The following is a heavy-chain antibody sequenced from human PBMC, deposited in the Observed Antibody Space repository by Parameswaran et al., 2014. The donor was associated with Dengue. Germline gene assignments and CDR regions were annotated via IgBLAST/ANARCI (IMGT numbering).Heavy chain of an antibody. Sequence: VRQAPGKGLEWVSSISSSSSDIYYADSVKGRLTISRDNAKNSLYLQMNSLRAEDTAVYYCARDRHLYASGPAIRYFDYWGQGTLVTVSS. V-gene: IGHV3-21*06. J-gene: IGHJ4*02. D-gene: IGHD2/OR15-2a*01. CDR3: ARDRHLYASGPAIRYFDY. CDR2: ISSSSSDI.